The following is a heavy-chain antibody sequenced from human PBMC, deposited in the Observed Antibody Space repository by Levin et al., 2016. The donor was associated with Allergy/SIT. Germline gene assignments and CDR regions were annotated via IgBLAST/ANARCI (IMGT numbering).Heavy chain of an antibody. D-gene: IGHD3-10*01. V-gene: IGHV4-59*01. CDR3: ASHLWFGEFYFDY. J-gene: IGHJ4*02. Sequence: SETLSLTCTVSGGSISSYYWSWIRQPPGRDWNGLDISITVGTPTIIPSLRSRVTISEDTSKNQFSLKLRSVTAADTAVYYCASHLWFGEFYFDYWGQGILVTVSS. CDR2: SITVGTP. CDR1: GGSISSYY.